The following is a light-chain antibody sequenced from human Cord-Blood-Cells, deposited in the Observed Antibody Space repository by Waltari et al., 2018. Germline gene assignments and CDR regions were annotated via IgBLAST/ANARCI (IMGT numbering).Light chain of an antibody. V-gene: IGKV1-5*03. J-gene: IGKJ1*01. CDR1: QSISTW. CDR3: QQYNSPWT. Sequence: DIQMTQSPSTLSASVGDRVTITCRASQSISTWLAWYQQKPGKAPKRLIYKASSLESGVPSSVSGSGAGTEFTLTISSLQPDDFATYYCQQYNSPWTFGQGTKVEIK. CDR2: KAS.